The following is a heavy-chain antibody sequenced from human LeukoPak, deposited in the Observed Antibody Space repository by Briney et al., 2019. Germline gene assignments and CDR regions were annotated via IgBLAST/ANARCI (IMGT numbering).Heavy chain of an antibody. CDR1: GFTFSNYA. V-gene: IGHV3-30*18. CDR2: ISYDGSNK. CDR3: AKDNVAAAGRYFDY. J-gene: IGHJ4*02. Sequence: GGSLRLSCVASGFTFSNYAMNWVRQAPGKGLEWVALISYDGSNKYFADSVKGRFTISRDNSKNTLYLQMHSLRAEDTAVYYCAKDNVAAAGRYFDYWGQGTLVTVSS. D-gene: IGHD6-13*01.